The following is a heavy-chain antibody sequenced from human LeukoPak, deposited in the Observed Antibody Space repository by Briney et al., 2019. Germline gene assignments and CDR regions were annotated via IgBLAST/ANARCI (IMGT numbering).Heavy chain of an antibody. Sequence: PSETLSLTCAVSGYSISSGYYWGWIRQPPGKGQEWIGSIYHSGSTYYNPSLKSRVTISVDTSKNQFSLKLSSVTAADTAVYYCARERGIAAAEDYWGQGTLVTVSS. CDR2: IYHSGST. D-gene: IGHD6-13*01. CDR1: GYSISSGYY. CDR3: ARERGIAAAEDY. J-gene: IGHJ4*02. V-gene: IGHV4-38-2*02.